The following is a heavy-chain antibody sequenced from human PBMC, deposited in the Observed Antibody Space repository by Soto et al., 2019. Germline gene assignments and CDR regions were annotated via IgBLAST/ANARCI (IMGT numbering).Heavy chain of an antibody. CDR3: AKDRGGSWYSDCDY. J-gene: IGHJ4*02. CDR2: ISTSGGNT. CDR1: GFIFSNYA. D-gene: IGHD6-13*01. Sequence: EVQLFESGGGLVQPGGSLRLSCAASGFIFSNYAMNWVRQAPGKGLEWVSSISTSGGNTYYADSVKGRFTISRDNSKNTLYVQMNSLRAEDTAVYYCAKDRGGSWYSDCDYWGQGTLVTVSS. V-gene: IGHV3-23*01.